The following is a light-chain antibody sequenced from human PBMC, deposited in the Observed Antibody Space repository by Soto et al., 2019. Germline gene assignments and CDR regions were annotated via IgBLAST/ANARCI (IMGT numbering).Light chain of an antibody. Sequence: QSALTQPASVSGSPGQSITISCTGTSNDVGANNYVSWYQHHPGKAPKTLIYEAGNRPSGVSHRFSGSKSGNTASLTISGLQAEDEADYFCTSYTSTSTLVFGGGTKVTVL. V-gene: IGLV2-14*01. CDR1: SNDVGANNY. J-gene: IGLJ2*01. CDR2: EAG. CDR3: TSYTSTSTLV.